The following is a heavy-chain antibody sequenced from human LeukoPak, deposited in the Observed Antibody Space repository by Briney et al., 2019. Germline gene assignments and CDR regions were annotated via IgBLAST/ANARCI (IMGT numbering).Heavy chain of an antibody. CDR2: IHYSGST. CDR1: GGSMNNYY. Sequence: SETLSLTCTVSGGSMNNYYWTWIRQPPGEGLEWVGHIHYSGSTNYNPSLKSRVTISGDTSKNQFSLKLSSVTAADTAVYYCARDRYMDVWGKGTTVTVSS. CDR3: ARDRYMDV. J-gene: IGHJ6*03. V-gene: IGHV4-59*01.